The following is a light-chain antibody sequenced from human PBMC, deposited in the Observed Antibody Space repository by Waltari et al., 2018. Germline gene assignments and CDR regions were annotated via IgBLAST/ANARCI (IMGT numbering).Light chain of an antibody. Sequence: QSALTQSASVSGSPGQSITISCTGTSSDVGGYNFVSWYQQHPGKAPRLMIYDVSDRPSGGSNRFSGSKSGNTASLTISGLQAEDEADYYCSSYTSSSSYVFATGTKVTVL. CDR3: SSYTSSSSYV. CDR1: SSDVGGYNF. V-gene: IGLV2-14*03. J-gene: IGLJ1*01. CDR2: DVS.